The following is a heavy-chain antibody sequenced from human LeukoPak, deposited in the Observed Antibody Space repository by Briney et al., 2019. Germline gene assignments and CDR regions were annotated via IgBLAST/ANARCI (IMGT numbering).Heavy chain of an antibody. J-gene: IGHJ4*02. CDR2: INHSGST. CDR3: ARRVGDQCQFDY. Sequence: SETLSLTCAVYGGSFSGYYWSWIRQPPGKGLEWIGEINHSGSTNYNPSLKSRVTISVDTSKNQFSLKLSSVTAADTAVYYRARRVGDQCQFDYWGQGTLVTVSS. V-gene: IGHV4-34*01. CDR1: GGSFSGYY. D-gene: IGHD3-16*01.